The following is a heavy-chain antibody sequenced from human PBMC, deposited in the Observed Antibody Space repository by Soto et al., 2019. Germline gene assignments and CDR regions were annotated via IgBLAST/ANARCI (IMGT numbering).Heavy chain of an antibody. D-gene: IGHD5-18*01. J-gene: IGHJ6*02. CDR1: GYTFTSYA. CDR3: ARETRGYSYGYVYYGMDV. V-gene: IGHV1-3*01. CDR2: INAGNGNT. Sequence: EASVKVSCKASGYTFTSYAMHWVRQAPGQRLEWMGWINAGNGNTKYSQKFQGRVTITRDTSASTAYMELSSLRSEDTAVYYCARETRGYSYGYVYYGMDVWGQGTTVTVSS.